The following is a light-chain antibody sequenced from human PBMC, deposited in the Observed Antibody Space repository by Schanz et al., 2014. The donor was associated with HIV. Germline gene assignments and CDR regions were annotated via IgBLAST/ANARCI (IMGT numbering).Light chain of an antibody. J-gene: IGLJ2*01. CDR1: SSNIGAGYD. V-gene: IGLV1-40*01. CDR3: AAWDVNLNGPV. Sequence: QSVLTQPPSLSGAPGQRVSLSCNGTSSNIGAGYDVHWYQQFPGTAPKLLIFDDSSRPSGVPDRFSGSKSGTSASLAITGLQADDEADYYCAAWDVNLNGPVFGGGTKVTVL. CDR2: DDS.